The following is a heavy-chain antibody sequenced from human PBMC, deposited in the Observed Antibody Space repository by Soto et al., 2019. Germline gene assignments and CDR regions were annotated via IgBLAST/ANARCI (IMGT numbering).Heavy chain of an antibody. CDR1: GFTFSRYG. V-gene: IGHV3-30*18. CDR3: AKGSRPAPYYYHNMDG. J-gene: IGHJ6*02. Sequence: RPSCAASGFTFSRYGMHWVRQAPGKGLEWVAVISYDGSNKYYADSVKGRFTISRDNSKNTLYLQMNSLRAEDTAVYYCAKGSRPAPYYYHNMDGWGHGTTVTVSS. CDR2: ISYDGSNK.